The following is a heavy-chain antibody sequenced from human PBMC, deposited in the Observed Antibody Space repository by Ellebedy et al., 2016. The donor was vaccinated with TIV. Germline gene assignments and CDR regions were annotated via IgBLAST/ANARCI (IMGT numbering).Heavy chain of an antibody. Sequence: GESLKISCAASGFTFSTYWMTWVRQGPGKGLEWVGRIKSNTVGETRDYAAPVKGRFTISMDDSKRTLFLQMNSLNAEDTAVYYCTTGSSRGYWGQGTLVTVSS. V-gene: IGHV3-15*01. CDR2: IKSNTVGETR. CDR1: GFTFSTYW. J-gene: IGHJ4*02. D-gene: IGHD6-13*01. CDR3: TTGSSRGY.